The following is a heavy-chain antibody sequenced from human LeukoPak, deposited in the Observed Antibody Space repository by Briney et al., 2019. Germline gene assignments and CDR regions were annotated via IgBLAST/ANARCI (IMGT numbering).Heavy chain of an antibody. Sequence: SETLSLTCTVSGGSISSYYWSWIRQPPGKGLEWIGYIYYSGSTNYNPSLKSRVTISVDTSKNQFSLKLSSVTAADTAVYYCARENTYYYYMDVWGKGTTVTVSS. CDR3: ARENTYYYYMDV. V-gene: IGHV4-59*01. CDR2: IYYSGST. J-gene: IGHJ6*03. CDR1: GGSISSYY.